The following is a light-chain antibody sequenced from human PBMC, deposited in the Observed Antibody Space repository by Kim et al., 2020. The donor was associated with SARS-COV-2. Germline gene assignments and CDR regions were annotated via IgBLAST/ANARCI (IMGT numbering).Light chain of an antibody. J-gene: IGLJ3*02. CDR1: NKATEG. V-gene: IGLV3-21*04. CDR3: QVWDSGSDQWV. CDR2: FDS. Sequence: VAPGKTDRITCGGNNKATEGVKWYKQKPAQAPVLVIYFDSRPSGIPERFSGSSSGNTATLTVSRVEAGDEADYYCQVWDSGSDQWVFGGGTQLTVL.